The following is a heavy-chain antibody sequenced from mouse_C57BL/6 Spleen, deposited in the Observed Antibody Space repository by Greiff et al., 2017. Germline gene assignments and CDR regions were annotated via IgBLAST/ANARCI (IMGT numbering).Heavy chain of an antibody. CDR2: INPSSGYT. V-gene: IGHV1-4*01. D-gene: IGHD1-1*01. J-gene: IGHJ4*01. CDR1: GYTFTSYT. Sequence: QVQLQQSGAELARPGASVKLSCKASGYTFTSYTMHWVKQRPGQGLEWIGYINPSSGYTKYNQKFKDKATLTADKSSSTAYMQLSSLTSEDSAVYYCARDYAPYCAMDYWGQGTSVTVSS. CDR3: ARDYAPYCAMDY.